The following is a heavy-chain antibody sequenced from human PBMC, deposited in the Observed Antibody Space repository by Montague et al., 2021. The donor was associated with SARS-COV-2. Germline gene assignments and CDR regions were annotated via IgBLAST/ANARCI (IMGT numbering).Heavy chain of an antibody. Sequence: CAISGDSVAVVELTCSSDKHSSSIQPHWQLISYFMFEWYNDYAVSVKSRITINPDTSKNQISLQLNSVTPEDTAVYYCARTSASSDYWGQGNLVTVSS. V-gene: IGHV6-1*01. CDR2: SYFMFEWYN. J-gene: IGHJ4*02. D-gene: IGHD1-26*01. CDR3: ARTSASSDY. CDR1: GDSVAVVELT.